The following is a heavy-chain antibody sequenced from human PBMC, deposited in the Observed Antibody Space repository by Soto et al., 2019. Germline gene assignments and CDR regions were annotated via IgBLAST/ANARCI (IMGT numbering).Heavy chain of an antibody. D-gene: IGHD2-15*01. CDR1: GFTFSSYG. CDR2: IWYDGSNK. Sequence: QVQLVESGGGVVQPGRSLRLSCAASGFTFSSYGMHWVRQAPGKGLEWVAVIWYDGSNKYYADSVKGRFTISRDNSKNALYLQMNSLRAEDTAVYYCARDPYCSGGSCRPTYNWFDPWGQGTLVTVSS. V-gene: IGHV3-33*01. J-gene: IGHJ5*02. CDR3: ARDPYCSGGSCRPTYNWFDP.